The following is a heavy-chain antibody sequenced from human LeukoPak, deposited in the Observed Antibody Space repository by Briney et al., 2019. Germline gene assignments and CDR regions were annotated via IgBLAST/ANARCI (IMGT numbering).Heavy chain of an antibody. CDR3: ARAGRIAARLNFGY. Sequence: ASVKVSCKASGYTFTGYGISWVRQAPGQGLEWMGWISAYNGNTNYAQKLQGRVTMTTDTSTSTAYMELRSLRSDDTAVYYCARAGRIAARLNFGYWGQGTLVTVSS. CDR2: ISAYNGNT. V-gene: IGHV1-18*01. J-gene: IGHJ4*02. D-gene: IGHD6-6*01. CDR1: GYTFTGYG.